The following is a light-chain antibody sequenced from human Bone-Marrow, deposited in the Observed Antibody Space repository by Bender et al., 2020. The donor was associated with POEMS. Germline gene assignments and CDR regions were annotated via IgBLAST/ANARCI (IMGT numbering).Light chain of an antibody. Sequence: QLVLTQSPSASASLGASVNLTCTLSSGHSDYDIAWLQQQPEKGPRYLMNLNSDGGHNKGDGIPDRFSGSSSGAERYLTISSLQSEDEADYYCQTWGAGIRVFGGGTKLTVL. CDR2: LNSDGGH. V-gene: IGLV4-69*01. J-gene: IGLJ3*02. CDR1: SGHSDYD. CDR3: QTWGAGIRV.